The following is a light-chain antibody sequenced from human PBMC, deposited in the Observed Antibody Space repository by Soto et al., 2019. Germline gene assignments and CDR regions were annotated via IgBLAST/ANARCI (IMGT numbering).Light chain of an antibody. CDR2: GVN. J-gene: IGLJ2*01. CDR3: SSYTSSSTAV. CDR1: SSDIGTYDY. V-gene: IGLV2-14*01. Sequence: QSALTQPASVSGSPGQTITISCTGTSSDIGTYDYVSWFQQHPGKVPKLMIYGVNNRPSGISNRFSGFKSGNTASLTISGLQAEDEADYYCSSYTSSSTAVFGGGTKLTVL.